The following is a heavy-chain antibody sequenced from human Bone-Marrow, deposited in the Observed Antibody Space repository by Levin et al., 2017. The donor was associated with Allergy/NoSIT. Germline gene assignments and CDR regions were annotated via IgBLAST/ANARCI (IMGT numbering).Heavy chain of an antibody. J-gene: IGHJ4*02. CDR3: VRDYDFWSGYIGSDY. D-gene: IGHD3-3*01. V-gene: IGHV4-4*07. CDR1: GGSICNYY. CDR2: IYTRGAT. Sequence: SETLSLTCTVSGGSICNYYWSWIRQPAGKGLEWIGRIYTRGATDYNSSLKSRVTMSVDTSNNQFSLQLTSVSAADTAVYYCVRDYDFWSGYIGSDYWGQGILVTVSS.